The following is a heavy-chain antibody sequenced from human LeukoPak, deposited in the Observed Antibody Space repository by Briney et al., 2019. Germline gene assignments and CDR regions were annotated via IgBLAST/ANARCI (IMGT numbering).Heavy chain of an antibody. V-gene: IGHV4-59*01. CDR3: TRLFSYSSGWYSGPVDYFDY. CDR2: IYYSGNT. CDR1: GGSISSYY. D-gene: IGHD6-19*01. J-gene: IGHJ4*02. Sequence: PSETLSLTCTVSGGSISSYYWSWIRQPAGKGLEWIGYIYYSGNTKYNPSLKSRVTLSLDTSKNQFSLKLTSVTAADTAVYYCTRLFSYSSGWYSGPVDYFDYWGQGTLVTVSS.